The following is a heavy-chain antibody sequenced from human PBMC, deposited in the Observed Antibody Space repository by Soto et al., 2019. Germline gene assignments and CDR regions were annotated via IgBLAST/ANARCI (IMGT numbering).Heavy chain of an antibody. CDR1: GVSGVTLNGHA. CDR3: TIRTQTPLWATEDF. CDR2: ISENDYRT. D-gene: IGHD3-16*01. V-gene: IGHV3-23*01. J-gene: IGHJ4*02. Sequence: EVQMLESGGGLAQPGGSLRLSCSPSGVSGVTLNGHAMSWVRQAPGKGLEWVSGISENDYRTYYADSVEGRFTISRDNSKNTLYLQLTSLRVDDTAVYYCTIRTQTPLWATEDFWGQGTLVTVSS.